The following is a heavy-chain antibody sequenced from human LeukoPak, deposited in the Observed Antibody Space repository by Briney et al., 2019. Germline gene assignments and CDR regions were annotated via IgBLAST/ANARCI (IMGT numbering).Heavy chain of an antibody. Sequence: SETLSLTCTVSGGSISSYYWSWIRQPPGKGLEWIGYIYYSGSTNYNPSLKSRVTISVDTSKNQFSLKLSSVTAADTAVYYCARVGSSGWYENFDYWGQGTLVTVSS. CDR2: IYYSGST. D-gene: IGHD6-19*01. J-gene: IGHJ4*02. CDR1: GGSISSYY. CDR3: ARVGSSGWYENFDY. V-gene: IGHV4-59*01.